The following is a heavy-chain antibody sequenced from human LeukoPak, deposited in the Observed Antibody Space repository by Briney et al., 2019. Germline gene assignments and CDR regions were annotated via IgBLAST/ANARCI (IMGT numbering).Heavy chain of an antibody. CDR1: GFTFSSYE. CDR2: ISSSSSTI. J-gene: IGHJ6*02. V-gene: IGHV3-48*03. CDR3: AREKGWFGESTYYYYGMDV. Sequence: GGSLRLSCAASGFTFSSYEMNWVRQAPGKGLEWVSYISSSSSTIYYADSVKGRFTISRDNAKNSLYLQMNSLRAEDTAVYYCAREKGWFGESTYYYYGMDVWGQGTTVTVSS. D-gene: IGHD3-10*01.